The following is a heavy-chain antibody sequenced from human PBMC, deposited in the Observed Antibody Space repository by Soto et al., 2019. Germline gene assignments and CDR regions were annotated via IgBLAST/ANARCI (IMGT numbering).Heavy chain of an antibody. D-gene: IGHD6-13*01. CDR2: ISGRGVGGGGGGST. CDR1: GFTFDSYA. J-gene: IGHJ4*02. CDR3: AKQRRGQQLIPYYFDL. V-gene: IGHV3-23*01. Sequence: EVQLLESGGGLVQPGGSLRLSCAASGFTFDSYAMSWVRQAPEKGLEWVSGISGRGVGGGGGGSTYYADSVKGRFTISRDNFKNTLYLQMNTLRAEDTAIYYCAKQRRGQQLIPYYFDLWGQGTLVTVSS.